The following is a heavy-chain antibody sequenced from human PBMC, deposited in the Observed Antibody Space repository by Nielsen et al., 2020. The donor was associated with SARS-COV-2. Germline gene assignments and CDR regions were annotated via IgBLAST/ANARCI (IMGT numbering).Heavy chain of an antibody. V-gene: IGHV1-2*04. CDR1: GYTFTGYY. CDR2: INPNSGGT. J-gene: IGHJ6*02. Sequence: ASVKVSCEASGYTFTGYYMHWVRQAPGQGLEWMGRINPNSGGTNYAQKFQGWVTMTRDTSISTAYMELSRLRSDDTAVYYCARAPAHYYYYGMDVWGQGTTVTVPS. CDR3: ARAPAHYYYYGMDV.